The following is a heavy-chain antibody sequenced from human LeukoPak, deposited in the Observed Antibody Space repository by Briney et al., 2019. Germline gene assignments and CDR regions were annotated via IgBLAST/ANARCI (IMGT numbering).Heavy chain of an antibody. D-gene: IGHD4-11*01. CDR3: ARDDNYGIFVNVDY. CDR1: GGSLRNYA. V-gene: IGHV1-69*13. Sequence: SVKVSCKAPGGSLRNYAITWVRQAPGQGLEWMGGIIPIFGAVHYAQKFQGRVTITADESTSTAYMEQSSLRSDDTAVYYCARDDNYGIFVNVDYWGQGTLVTVSS. CDR2: IIPIFGAV. J-gene: IGHJ4*02.